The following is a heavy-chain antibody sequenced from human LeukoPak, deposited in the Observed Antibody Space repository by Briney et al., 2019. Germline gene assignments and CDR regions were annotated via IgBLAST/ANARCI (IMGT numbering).Heavy chain of an antibody. D-gene: IGHD2-2*01. CDR3: AKDDRYCSSTSCDLGNAFDI. CDR2: ISWNSGSI. V-gene: IGHV3-9*01. CDR1: GSTFDDYA. Sequence: GGSLRLSCAASGSTFDDYAMHWVRQAPGKGLEWVSGISWNSGSIGYADSVKGRFTISRDNAKNSLYLQMNSLRAEDTALYYCAKDDRYCSSTSCDLGNAFDIWGQGTMVTVSS. J-gene: IGHJ3*02.